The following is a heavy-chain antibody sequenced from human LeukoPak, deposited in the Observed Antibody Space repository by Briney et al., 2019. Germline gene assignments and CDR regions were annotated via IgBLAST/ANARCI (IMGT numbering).Heavy chain of an antibody. J-gene: IGHJ4*02. CDR1: GDSVSSNSAA. CDR3: AGEGRGGLGVDY. Sequence: SQALSLTCSSSGDSVSSNSAAWNWIRQSPWRGLEWLGRTYYRSKWYNYYALSVKSRITINPDTSKNQFSLQLNSVTPDDTAVYYCAGEGRGGLGVDYWGQGTLVTVSS. D-gene: IGHD3-16*01. CDR2: TYYRSKWYN. V-gene: IGHV6-1*01.